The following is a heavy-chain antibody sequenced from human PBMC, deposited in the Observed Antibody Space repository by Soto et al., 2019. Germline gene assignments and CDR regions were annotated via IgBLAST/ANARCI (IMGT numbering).Heavy chain of an antibody. V-gene: IGHV3-74*01. CDR1: GFTFSSYW. CDR2: INSDGSST. CDR3: ARPLGLVPAAIRNTYYYYYGMDV. J-gene: IGHJ6*02. Sequence: GGSLRLSCAASGFTFSSYWMHWVRQAPGKGLVWVSRINSDGSSTSYADSVKGRFTISRDNAKNTLYLQMNSLRAEDTAVYYCARPLGLVPAAIRNTYYYYYGMDVRGQGTTVTVSS. D-gene: IGHD2-2*01.